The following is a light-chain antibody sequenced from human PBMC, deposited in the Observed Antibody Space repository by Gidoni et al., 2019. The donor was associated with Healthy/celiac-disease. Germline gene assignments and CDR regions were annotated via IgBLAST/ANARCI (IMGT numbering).Light chain of an antibody. CDR1: QDISNY. CDR2: DAS. J-gene: IGKJ4*01. CDR3: QQYDNLPF. Sequence: DIQMTQSPSSLSASVGDRVTITCQASQDISNYLNWYQQKPGKAPKLLIYDASNLETGVPSRFSGSGSGTDFTFTISSLQPEDIATYYCQQYDNLPFFXGXTKVXIK. V-gene: IGKV1-33*01.